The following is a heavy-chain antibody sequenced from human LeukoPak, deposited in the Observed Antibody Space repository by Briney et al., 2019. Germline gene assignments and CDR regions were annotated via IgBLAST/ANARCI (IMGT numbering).Heavy chain of an antibody. CDR3: ARGGAVAGIMDV. D-gene: IGHD6-13*01. J-gene: IGHJ6*04. V-gene: IGHV3-74*01. Sequence: GGSLRLSCAASRFTFSSYWMHWVRQAPGKGLVWVSRINSDGSSTTYADSVKGRFTISRDNAKNTLYLQMNSLRAEDTAVYYCARGGAVAGIMDVWGKRTTVTVSS. CDR2: INSDGSST. CDR1: RFTFSSYW.